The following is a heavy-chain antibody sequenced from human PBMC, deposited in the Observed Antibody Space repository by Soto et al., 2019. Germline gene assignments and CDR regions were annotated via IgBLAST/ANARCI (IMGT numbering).Heavy chain of an antibody. CDR2: IYYSGST. Sequence: PSETLSLTCAVYGGSFSNYYWGWIRQSPGKGLEWIGSIYYSGSTYYNPSLESRVTISVDKSKNQFSLKVISVTAADTAVYYCARLEGLATISYYFDYWGQGTLVTVSS. V-gene: IGHV4-39*01. CDR3: ARLEGLATISYYFDY. D-gene: IGHD3-9*01. J-gene: IGHJ4*02. CDR1: GGSFSNYY.